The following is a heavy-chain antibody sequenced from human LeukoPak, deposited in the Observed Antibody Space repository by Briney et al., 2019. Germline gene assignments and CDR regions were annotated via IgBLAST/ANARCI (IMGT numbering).Heavy chain of an antibody. J-gene: IGHJ5*02. Sequence: PGGSLRLSCAASGFTFSSNSMNWVRQAPGKGLEWVSCISSSSSYIYYADSVKGRFTISRDNAKNSLYLQMNSLRAEDTAVYSCARGADGVSSNSRGWFDPWGQGTLVTVSS. CDR2: ISSSSSYI. CDR3: ARGADGVSSNSRGWFDP. V-gene: IGHV3-21*01. D-gene: IGHD2-15*01. CDR1: GFTFSSNS.